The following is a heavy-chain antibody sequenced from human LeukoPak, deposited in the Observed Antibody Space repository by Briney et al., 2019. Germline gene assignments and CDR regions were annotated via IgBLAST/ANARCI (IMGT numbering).Heavy chain of an antibody. D-gene: IGHD1-1*01. V-gene: IGHV3-11*01. Sequence: GGSLRLSCAASGFTFSDYYMSWFRQAPGKGLEWVSYISSSGSTIYYADSVKGRFTISRDNARNSLDLQMNRLRAEDTAVYYCASGPSTYLGTFDPWGQGTLVTVSS. CDR2: ISSSGSTI. CDR1: GFTFSDYY. J-gene: IGHJ5*02. CDR3: ASGPSTYLGTFDP.